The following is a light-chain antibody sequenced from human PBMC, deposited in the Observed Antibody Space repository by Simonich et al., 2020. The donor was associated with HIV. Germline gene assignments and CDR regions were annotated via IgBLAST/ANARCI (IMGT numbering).Light chain of an antibody. V-gene: IGKV1-39*01. Sequence: DIQMTQSPSSMSASVGERVTITCRASQSISSYLNWYQQKPGKAPKLLIYAASSLQSGVPSRFSCSGSGTDFTLTISSLQPEDFATYYCQQSYSTPPYTFGQGTKLEIK. CDR3: QQSYSTPPYT. CDR1: QSISSY. J-gene: IGKJ2*01. CDR2: AAS.